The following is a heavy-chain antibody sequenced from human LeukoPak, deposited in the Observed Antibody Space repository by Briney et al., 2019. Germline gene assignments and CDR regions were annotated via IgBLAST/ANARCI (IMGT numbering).Heavy chain of an antibody. V-gene: IGHV4-39*07. Sequence: SSETLSLTCTVSGGSISSSSYYWGWIRQPPGKGLEWIGSIYYSGSTYYNPSLKSRVTISVDTSKNQFSLKLSSVTAADTAVYYCAREGSSSWLNWFDPWGQGTLVTVSS. CDR2: IYYSGST. CDR3: AREGSSSWLNWFDP. CDR1: GGSISSSSYY. D-gene: IGHD6-13*01. J-gene: IGHJ5*02.